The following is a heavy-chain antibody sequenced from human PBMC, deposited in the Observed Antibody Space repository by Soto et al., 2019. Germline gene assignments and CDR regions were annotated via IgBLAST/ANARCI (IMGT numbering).Heavy chain of an antibody. J-gene: IGHJ5*02. V-gene: IGHV5-51*01. CDR3: ARKDKSGYFNWFDT. Sequence: GDSLKISCRTSGYRFTSYWIAWVRQMPGKGLEWMGIIFPSDSDTRYSPSFQGQVTISADRSTSTVFLQWASLKASDTAVYFCARKDKSGYFNWFDTWGQGTLVTVSS. CDR2: IFPSDSDT. CDR1: GYRFTSYW. D-gene: IGHD3-22*01.